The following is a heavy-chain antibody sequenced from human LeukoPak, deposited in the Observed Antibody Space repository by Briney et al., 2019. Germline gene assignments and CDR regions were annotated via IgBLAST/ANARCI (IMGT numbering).Heavy chain of an antibody. CDR2: ISGSGGTT. CDR3: AKDGGI. J-gene: IGHJ3*02. Sequence: GGSLRLSCAASGFTFTTYAMTWVRQAPGKGLEWVSAISGSGGTTYYADSVRGRFTISRDNSKNTLYLQMNSLRADDTAVYYCAKDGGIWGLGTMVTVSS. CDR1: GFTFTTYA. D-gene: IGHD3-3*01. V-gene: IGHV3-23*01.